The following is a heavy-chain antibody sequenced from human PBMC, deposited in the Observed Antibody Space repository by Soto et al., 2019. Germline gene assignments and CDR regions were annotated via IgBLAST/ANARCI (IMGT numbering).Heavy chain of an antibody. D-gene: IGHD6-19*01. CDR1: GGTFSSYA. J-gene: IGHJ4*02. V-gene: IGHV1-69*13. CDR3: AREGWDSGWFTGNDY. Sequence: ASVKVSCKASGGTFSSYAISWVRQAPGQGLEWMGGIIPIFGTANYAQKFQGRVTITADESTSTAYMELSSLRSEDTAVYYCAREGWDSGWFTGNDYWGQGTLVTVSS. CDR2: IIPIFGTA.